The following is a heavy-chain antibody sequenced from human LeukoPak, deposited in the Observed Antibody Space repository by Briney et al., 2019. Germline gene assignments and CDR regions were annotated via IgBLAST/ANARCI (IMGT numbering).Heavy chain of an antibody. Sequence: GASVKVSCKASGYTFTGYDMHWVRQAPGQGLEWMGWINPNSGGTNYAQKFHGRVTMTRDTSISTAYMELSRLRSDDTAVYYCARDLKRLTSGWITAAAGDYWGQGTLVTVSS. CDR1: GYTFTGYD. J-gene: IGHJ4*02. CDR2: INPNSGGT. CDR3: ARDLKRLTSGWITAAAGDY. D-gene: IGHD6-19*01. V-gene: IGHV1-2*02.